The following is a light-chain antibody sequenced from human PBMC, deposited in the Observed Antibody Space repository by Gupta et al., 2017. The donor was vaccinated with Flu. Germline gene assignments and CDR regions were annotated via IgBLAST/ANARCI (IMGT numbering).Light chain of an antibody. J-gene: IGKJ4*01. CDR2: GAS. CDR3: QQYNNWPLT. V-gene: IGKV3-15*01. Sequence: PATLSVSPGERATLSCMASQSVTSNLAWYQQKPGQGPRLLIYGASTRATTIPARFSGSGSETEFTLTISSLQSEDFAVSFCQQYNNWPLTFGGGTKVEIK. CDR1: QSVTSN.